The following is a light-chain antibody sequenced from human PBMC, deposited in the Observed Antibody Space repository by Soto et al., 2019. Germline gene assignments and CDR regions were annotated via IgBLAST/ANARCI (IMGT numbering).Light chain of an antibody. Sequence: EIVLTQSPGTLSLSPGERATLSCRASQSVSSSYLAWYQQKPGQAPRLLIYGASSRATGIPDRFSGSGSGKDFTLTIRRLEPEDFAVYYCQQYPDLPWGTLGGGTKVDIK. V-gene: IGKV3-20*01. CDR3: QQYPDLPWGT. J-gene: IGKJ4*01. CDR2: GAS. CDR1: QSVSSSY.